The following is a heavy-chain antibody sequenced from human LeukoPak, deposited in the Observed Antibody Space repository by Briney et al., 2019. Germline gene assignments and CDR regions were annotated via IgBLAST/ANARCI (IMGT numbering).Heavy chain of an antibody. CDR3: ARSNYDSTTFYYHLDL. D-gene: IGHD2/OR15-2a*01. Sequence: GSLRLSCAAPGFTFSSYWMHWVRQAPGKGPVWVSRVDVHGQGTAYADSVKGRFTISRDNAKNTLSLQMNSLSAEDTAVYYCARSNYDSTTFYYHLDLWGQGTLVTVSS. V-gene: IGHV3-74*01. CDR1: GFTFSSYW. CDR2: VDVHGQGT. J-gene: IGHJ5*02.